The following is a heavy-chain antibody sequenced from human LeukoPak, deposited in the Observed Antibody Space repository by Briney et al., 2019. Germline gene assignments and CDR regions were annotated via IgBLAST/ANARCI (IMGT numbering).Heavy chain of an antibody. CDR2: ISGSGGST. V-gene: IGHV3-23*01. CDR1: GFTFSSYA. Sequence: GGSLRLSCAASGFTFSSYAMSWVRQAPGKGLEWVSTISGSGGSTYYTDSVKGRFTISRDNSKNTLYLQMNNLRAEDTAIYYCARFPYYYYDSDGLDAFDIWGQGTMVTVSS. J-gene: IGHJ3*02. CDR3: ARFPYYYYDSDGLDAFDI. D-gene: IGHD3-22*01.